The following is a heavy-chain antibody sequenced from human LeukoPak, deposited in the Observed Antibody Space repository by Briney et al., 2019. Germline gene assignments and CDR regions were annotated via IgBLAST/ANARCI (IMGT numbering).Heavy chain of an antibody. CDR1: GFTFSGSA. CDR2: IRSTANGYAT. D-gene: IGHD3-10*01. V-gene: IGHV3-73*01. Sequence: GGSLRLSCAASGFTFSGSALHWFRQASGKGLEWVGRIRSTANGYATSYAASVKGRFTISRDDSKNTEYLQMDSLKTEDTAVYYCTGNYYGSGSYADFDYWGQGNLVTVSS. CDR3: TGNYYGSGSYADFDY. J-gene: IGHJ4*02.